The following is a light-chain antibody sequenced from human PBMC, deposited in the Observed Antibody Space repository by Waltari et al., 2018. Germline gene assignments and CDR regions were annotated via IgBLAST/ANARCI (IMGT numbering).Light chain of an antibody. V-gene: IGKV3-20*01. CDR1: QSVTRA. Sequence: ELVLTQSPGTLSLSPGEIATLPCRTSQSVTRALAWYQQKPGQAPLLLIYGASTRATGIPYRVSGSGSGTDFSLTISSLEPEDFAVYYCQHYLRLPVTFGQGTKVEVK. J-gene: IGKJ1*01. CDR3: QHYLRLPVT. CDR2: GAS.